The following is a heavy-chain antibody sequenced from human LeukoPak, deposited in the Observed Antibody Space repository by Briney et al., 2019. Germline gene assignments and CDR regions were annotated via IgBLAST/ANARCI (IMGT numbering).Heavy chain of an antibody. V-gene: IGHV4-39*01. D-gene: IGHD5-18*01. J-gene: IGHJ4*02. CDR2: IYYSGST. CDR1: GGSISSSSYY. CDR3: ARPGGYSYGKDY. Sequence: KASETLSLTCTVSGGSISSSSYYWGWLRQPPGKGLEWIGSIYYSGSTYYNPSLKSRVTISVDTSKNQFSLKLSSVTAADTAVYYCARPGGYSYGKDYWGQGTLVTVSS.